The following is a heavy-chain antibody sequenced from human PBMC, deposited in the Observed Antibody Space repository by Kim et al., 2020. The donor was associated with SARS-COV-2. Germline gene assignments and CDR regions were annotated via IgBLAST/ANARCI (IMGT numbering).Heavy chain of an antibody. Sequence: SETLSLTCTVSGGSISSYYWSWIRQPAGKGLEWIGRIYTSGSTNYNPSLKSRVPLSVDTSKNQFSLKLSSVTAADTAVYYCARGTPSYGSLSYGMDGWGQGTTVTVSS. D-gene: IGHD5-18*01. V-gene: IGHV4-4*07. CDR1: GGSISSYY. CDR3: ARGTPSYGSLSYGMDG. CDR2: IYTSGST. J-gene: IGHJ6*02.